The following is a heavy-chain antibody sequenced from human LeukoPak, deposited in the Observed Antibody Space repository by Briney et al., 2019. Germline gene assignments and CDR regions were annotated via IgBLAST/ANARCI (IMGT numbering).Heavy chain of an antibody. J-gene: IGHJ3*02. CDR3: AKIIMDASDAFDI. Sequence: GGSLRLSCAASGFTFSSYGMHWVRQAPGKGLEWVAFIRYDGSNKYYADSVKGRFTIPRDNSKNTLYLQMNSLRAEDTAVYYCAKIIMDASDAFDIWGQGTMVTVSS. V-gene: IGHV3-30*02. CDR2: IRYDGSNK. CDR1: GFTFSSYG. D-gene: IGHD3-16*01.